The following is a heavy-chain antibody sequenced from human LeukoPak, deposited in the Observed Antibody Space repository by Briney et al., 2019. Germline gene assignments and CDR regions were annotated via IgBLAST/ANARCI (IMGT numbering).Heavy chain of an antibody. V-gene: IGHV7-4-1*02. Sequence: ASVKVSCKASGYTFTSYAMNWVRQAPGQGLEWMGRINTNTGNPTYAQGFTGRFVFSLDTSVSTAYLQISSLKAEDTAVYYCARDQRSTSIPSYYGMDVWGQGTTVTVSS. CDR1: GYTFTSYA. D-gene: IGHD2-2*01. CDR2: INTNTGNP. J-gene: IGHJ6*02. CDR3: ARDQRSTSIPSYYGMDV.